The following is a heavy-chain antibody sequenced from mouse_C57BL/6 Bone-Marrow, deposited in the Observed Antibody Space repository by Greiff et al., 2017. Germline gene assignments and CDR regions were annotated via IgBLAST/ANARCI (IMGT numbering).Heavy chain of an antibody. CDR2: IYPSDSET. CDR3: ARGYSLLDY. D-gene: IGHD2-14*01. V-gene: IGHV1-61*01. Sequence: QVQLQQSGAELVRPGSSVKLSCKASGYTFTSYWMDWVKQRPGQGLEWIGNIYPSDSETHYNQKFKDKATLTVDKSSSTAYMQLSSLTSEDSAVYYCARGYSLLDYWGQGTTLTVSS. CDR1: GYTFTSYW. J-gene: IGHJ2*01.